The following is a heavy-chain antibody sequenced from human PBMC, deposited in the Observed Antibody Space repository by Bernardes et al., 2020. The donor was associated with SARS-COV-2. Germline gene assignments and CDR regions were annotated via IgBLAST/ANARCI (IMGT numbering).Heavy chain of an antibody. D-gene: IGHD3-22*01. V-gene: IGHV3-23*01. CDR2: INTDDRHT. Sequence: WGSLRLSCAASGFTFSTCAMRWVRKGPGKGLEWVSSINTDDRHTYHADSVKGRFTISRDNSKNTLYLQMNSLRAEDTAVYYCAKLRVGDYYHYGMDVWGQGTTVTVFS. CDR1: GFTFSTCA. J-gene: IGHJ6*02. CDR3: AKLRVGDYYHYGMDV.